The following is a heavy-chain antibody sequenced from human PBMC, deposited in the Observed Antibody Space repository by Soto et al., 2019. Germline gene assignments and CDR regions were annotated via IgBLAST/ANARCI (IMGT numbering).Heavy chain of an antibody. D-gene: IGHD2-15*01. CDR2: ISYDGSNK. CDR1: GFTFSSYA. J-gene: IGHJ4*02. Sequence: GGSLRLSCSASGFTFSSYAMHWVRQAPGKGLEWVAVISYDGSNKYYADSVKGRFTISRDNSKNTLYLQMNSLRAEDTAVYYCARDGLLGYFDYWGQGTLVTVSS. V-gene: IGHV3-30-3*01. CDR3: ARDGLLGYFDY.